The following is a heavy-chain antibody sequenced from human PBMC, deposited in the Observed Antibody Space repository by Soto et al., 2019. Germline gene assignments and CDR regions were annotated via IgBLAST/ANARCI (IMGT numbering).Heavy chain of an antibody. CDR1: GYTFTSYG. V-gene: IGHV1-18*01. CDR3: ASGWFGEFVYYFDY. J-gene: IGHJ4*02. CDR2: ISVYNGNT. D-gene: IGHD3-10*01. Sequence: QVQRVQSGAEVKKPGASVKVSGKASGYTFTSYGISWVRQAPGQGLEWMGWISVYNGNTNYAQKLQGRVTMTTDTSTSTAYMELRSLRSDDTAVYYCASGWFGEFVYYFDYWGQGTLVTVSS.